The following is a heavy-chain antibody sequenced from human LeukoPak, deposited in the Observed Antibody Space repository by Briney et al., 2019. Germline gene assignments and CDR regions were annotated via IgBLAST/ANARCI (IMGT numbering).Heavy chain of an antibody. CDR3: AKCVNSGCHLIDY. D-gene: IGHD6-19*01. CDR1: GFTFTTNA. J-gene: IGHJ4*02. V-gene: IGHV3-23*01. Sequence: GGSLRLSCAASGFTFTTNAMRWVRLAPGKGLEWVSAISGRTGTTYYADSEKGRFTISRDSSKSTLYLQMDSLRAEDTAVYYCAKCVNSGCHLIDYWGQGTLVTVSS. CDR2: ISGRTGTT.